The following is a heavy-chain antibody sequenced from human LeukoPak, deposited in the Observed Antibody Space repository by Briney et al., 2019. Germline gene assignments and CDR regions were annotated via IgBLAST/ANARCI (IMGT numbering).Heavy chain of an antibody. J-gene: IGHJ4*02. CDR3: ATGGPHYDFWSGSRDY. V-gene: IGHV1-2*02. CDR2: INPNSGGT. CDR1: GYTFTGYY. D-gene: IGHD3-3*01. Sequence: ASVKVSCKASGYTFTGYYMHWVRQAPGQGLEWMGWINPNSGGTKYAQKFQGRVTMTEDTSTDTAYMELSSLRSEDAAVYYCATGGPHYDFWSGSRDYWGQGTLVTVSS.